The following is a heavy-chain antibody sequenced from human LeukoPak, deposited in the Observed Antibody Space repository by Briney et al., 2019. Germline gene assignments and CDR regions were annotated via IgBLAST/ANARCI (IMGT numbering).Heavy chain of an antibody. Sequence: GGSLRLSCAASGITFSTHGMHWVRQAQGKGLEWVAFVSYDGSKKYYADSVKGRFTISRDNSKKKLYLQMNSLRAEDTAVYYCAKEQTGHWYFDLWGRGTLVTVSS. CDR3: AKEQTGHWYFDL. CDR1: GITFSTHG. J-gene: IGHJ2*01. V-gene: IGHV3-30*18. CDR2: VSYDGSKK. D-gene: IGHD1-1*01.